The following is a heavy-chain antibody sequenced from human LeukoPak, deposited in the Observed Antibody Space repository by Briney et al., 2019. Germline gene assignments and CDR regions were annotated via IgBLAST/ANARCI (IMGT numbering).Heavy chain of an antibody. CDR1: GGSISSYY. V-gene: IGHV4-4*07. Sequence: NASETLSLTCTVSGGSISSYYWSWIRQPAGKGLEWIGRIYTSGSTNYNPSLKSRVTISVDKSKNQFSLKLSSVTAADTAVYYCARERTTVTTDWFDPWGQGTLVTVSS. CDR2: IYTSGST. D-gene: IGHD4-17*01. CDR3: ARERTTVTTDWFDP. J-gene: IGHJ5*02.